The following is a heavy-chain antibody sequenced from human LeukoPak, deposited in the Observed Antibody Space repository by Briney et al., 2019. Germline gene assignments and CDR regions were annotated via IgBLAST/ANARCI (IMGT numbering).Heavy chain of an antibody. CDR2: IYTSGST. CDR3: AREFGSGWYANHYMDV. Sequence: SETLSLTCTVSGGSISSYYWSWIRQPAGKGLEWIGRIYTSGSTNYNPSLKSRVTISVDKSKNQFSLKLSSVTAADTAVYYCAREFGSGWYANHYMDVWGKGTTVTVSS. J-gene: IGHJ6*03. CDR1: GGSISSYY. D-gene: IGHD6-19*01. V-gene: IGHV4-4*07.